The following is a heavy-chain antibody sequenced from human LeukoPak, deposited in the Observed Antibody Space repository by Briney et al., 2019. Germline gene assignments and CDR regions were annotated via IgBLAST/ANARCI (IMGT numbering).Heavy chain of an antibody. V-gene: IGHV3-21*04. CDR3: VRETPIAVAGTIYFYFYMDV. CDR1: GFTFSSYT. J-gene: IGHJ6*03. CDR2: ISSSSYI. D-gene: IGHD6-19*01. Sequence: PGGSLRLSCAASGFTFSSYTMNWVRQAPGKGPEWVSSISSSSYIYYADSVKGRFTISRDNAKNSLYLQMSSLRAEDTALYYCVRETPIAVAGTIYFYFYMDVWGKGTTVTVSS.